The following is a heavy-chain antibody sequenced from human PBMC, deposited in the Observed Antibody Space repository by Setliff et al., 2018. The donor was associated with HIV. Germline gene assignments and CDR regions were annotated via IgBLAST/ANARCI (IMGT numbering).Heavy chain of an antibody. D-gene: IGHD1-20*01. J-gene: IGHJ6*02. CDR2: SHSGGST. Sequence: PGGSLRLSCAASGFTVSNDYMSWVRQAPGRGLEWVSVSHSGGSTYYADSVKGRFIISRDNAKNTLYLQMNSLRAEDTAVYYCARDTGRYNGMDVWGQGTTVTVSS. V-gene: IGHV3-66*01. CDR3: ARDTGRYNGMDV. CDR1: GFTVSNDY.